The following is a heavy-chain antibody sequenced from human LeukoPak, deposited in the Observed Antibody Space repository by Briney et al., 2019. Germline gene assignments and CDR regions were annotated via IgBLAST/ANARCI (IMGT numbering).Heavy chain of an antibody. CDR2: IHYSGST. Sequence: SETLSLTCTVSGGSISSHFWTWIRQPPGKGPEWIGYIHYSGSTNYNPSLKSRVSISVDTSKNEFSLKLNSVTAADTAVYYCARDFLECSRASCLNWFDLWGQGTLVTVSS. CDR1: GGSISSHF. D-gene: IGHD2-2*01. CDR3: ARDFLECSRASCLNWFDL. V-gene: IGHV4-59*11. J-gene: IGHJ5*02.